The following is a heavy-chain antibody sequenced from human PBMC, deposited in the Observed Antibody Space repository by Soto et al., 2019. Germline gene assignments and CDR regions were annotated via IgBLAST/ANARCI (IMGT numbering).Heavy chain of an antibody. CDR1: GGSISSSSYY. CDR2: IYYSGST. Sequence: SSETLSLTCTVSGGSISSSSYYWGWIRQPPGKGLEWIGSIYYSGSTYYNPSLKSRVTISVDTSKNQFSLKLSSVTAADTAVYYCARHDWAKPFDYWGQGTLVTVPQ. CDR3: ARHDWAKPFDY. V-gene: IGHV4-39*01. D-gene: IGHD3-9*01. J-gene: IGHJ4*02.